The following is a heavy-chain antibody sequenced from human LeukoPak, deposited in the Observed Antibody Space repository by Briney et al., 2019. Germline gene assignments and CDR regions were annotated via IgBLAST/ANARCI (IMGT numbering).Heavy chain of an antibody. CDR2: ISRSSSTI. D-gene: IGHD6-19*01. J-gene: IGHJ4*02. V-gene: IGHV3-48*01. CDR3: ARGHSYSSGWPKNFDY. CDR1: GFTFSSYS. Sequence: GGSLRLSCAASGFTFSSYSMNWVRQAPGKGLEWVSYISRSSSTIYYADSVKGRFTISRDNAKNSLYLQMNSLRAEDTAVYYCARGHSYSSGWPKNFDYWGQGTLVTVSS.